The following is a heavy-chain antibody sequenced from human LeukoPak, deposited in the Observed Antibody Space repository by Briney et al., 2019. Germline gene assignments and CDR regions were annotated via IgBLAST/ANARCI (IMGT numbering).Heavy chain of an antibody. V-gene: IGHV5-51*01. J-gene: IGHJ4*02. D-gene: IGHD3-3*01. CDR2: IYPDDSDS. CDR3: ARVGSVTNFGVVSYYFDY. Sequence: PGESLKISCKASGYSFDYYWIAGVRQMPGKGLEWMGIIYPDDSDSTYSPSFQGQVTISVDKSINTAYLQWSSLKASNTAIYYCARVGSVTNFGVVSYYFDYWGQGTLVTVSS. CDR1: GYSFDYYW.